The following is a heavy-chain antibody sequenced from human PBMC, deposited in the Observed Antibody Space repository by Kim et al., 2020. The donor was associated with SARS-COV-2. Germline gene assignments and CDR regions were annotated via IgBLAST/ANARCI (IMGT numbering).Heavy chain of an antibody. Sequence: GGSLRLSCAASGFSVSNFAMSWVRQAPGKGLEWVSAIGGGGTRYYADSVKGRFTISRDDSKNTLYLQMNSLGPEDTAVYYCAKRGFHYGGHFDCWGQGTLVTVSS. CDR2: IGGGGTR. CDR1: GFSVSNFA. V-gene: IGHV3-23*01. D-gene: IGHD4-17*01. J-gene: IGHJ4*02. CDR3: AKRGFHYGGHFDC.